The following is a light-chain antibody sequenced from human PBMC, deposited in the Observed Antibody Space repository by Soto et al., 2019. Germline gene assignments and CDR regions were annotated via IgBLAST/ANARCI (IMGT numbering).Light chain of an antibody. CDR2: GAS. CDR1: QSISSGY. J-gene: IGKJ4*01. CDR3: QQYGGSPLVT. V-gene: IGKV3-20*01. Sequence: ETVLTQSPGTLSLSPGERATLSCRASQSISSGYLAWNQQRPCQAPRLLISGASNRATCIPDRFSGSGSGTDFNLNISRLESEDFAVYYCQQYGGSPLVTFGGGTKVEIK.